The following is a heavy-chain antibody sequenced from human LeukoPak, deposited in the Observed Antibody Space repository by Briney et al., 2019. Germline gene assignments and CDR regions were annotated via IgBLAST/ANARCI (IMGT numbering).Heavy chain of an antibody. CDR2: ISSTSGYI. Sequence: GGSLRLSCAASGFTFSIYSLNWVRQAPGKGLEWVSSISSTSGYIYYADSVKGRFTISRDNSKNTLYLQMNSLRAEDTALYYCAKVDCSSTSCYDFDYWGQGTLVTVSS. J-gene: IGHJ4*02. V-gene: IGHV3-21*04. CDR3: AKVDCSSTSCYDFDY. CDR1: GFTFSIYS. D-gene: IGHD2-2*01.